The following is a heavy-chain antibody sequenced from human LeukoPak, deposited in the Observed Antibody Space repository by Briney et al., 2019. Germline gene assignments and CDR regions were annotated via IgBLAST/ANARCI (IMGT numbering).Heavy chain of an antibody. CDR1: GGTFSSYA. CDR2: IIPIFGTA. J-gene: IGHJ4*02. Sequence: ASVKVSCKASGGTFSSYAISWVRQAPGQGLEWMGGIIPIFGTANYAQKFQGRVTITADESTSTAYMELSSLRSEDTAAYYCARGGGYYDSSGYLTFDYWGQGTLVTVSS. D-gene: IGHD3-22*01. V-gene: IGHV1-69*13. CDR3: ARGGGYYDSSGYLTFDY.